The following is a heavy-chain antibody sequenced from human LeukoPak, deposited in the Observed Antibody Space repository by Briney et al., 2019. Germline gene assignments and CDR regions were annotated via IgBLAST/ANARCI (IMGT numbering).Heavy chain of an antibody. Sequence: SQTLSLTCTVSGGSISSGDYYWSWIRQPPGKGLEWIGYIYYSGSTYYNPSLKSRVTISVDTSKNQFSLKLSSVTAADTVVYYCARRDYYDSSGYSIWGQGTLVTVSS. D-gene: IGHD3-22*01. CDR2: IYYSGST. CDR3: ARRDYYDSSGYSI. V-gene: IGHV4-30-4*01. J-gene: IGHJ4*02. CDR1: GGSISSGDYY.